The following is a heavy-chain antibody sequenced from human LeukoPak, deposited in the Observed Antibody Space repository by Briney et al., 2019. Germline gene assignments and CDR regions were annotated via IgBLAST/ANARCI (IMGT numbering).Heavy chain of an antibody. J-gene: IGHJ4*02. V-gene: IGHV3-23*01. Sequence: GGSLRLSCAASGFTFSSYAMSWVRQAPGKGLEWVSSISGSGGSTYYADSVKGRFTISRDNSKNTLYLQMNSLRAEDTAVYYCAKADGWFGELPYFDYWGQGTLVTVSS. D-gene: IGHD3-10*01. CDR1: GFTFSSYA. CDR3: AKADGWFGELPYFDY. CDR2: ISGSGGST.